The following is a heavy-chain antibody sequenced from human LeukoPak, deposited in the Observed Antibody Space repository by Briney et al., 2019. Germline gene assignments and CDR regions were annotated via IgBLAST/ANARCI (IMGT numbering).Heavy chain of an antibody. CDR2: ISSSGSTI. V-gene: IGHV3-11*01. D-gene: IGHD6-13*01. J-gene: IGHJ5*02. CDR1: GFTFSDYY. Sequence: KPGGSLRLSCAASGFTFSDYYMSWIRQAPGKELEWVSYISSSGSTIYYADSVKGRFTISRDSAKNSLYLQMNSLRAEDTAVYYCARAGGSSSSGWFDPWGQGTLVTVSS. CDR3: ARAGGSSSSGWFDP.